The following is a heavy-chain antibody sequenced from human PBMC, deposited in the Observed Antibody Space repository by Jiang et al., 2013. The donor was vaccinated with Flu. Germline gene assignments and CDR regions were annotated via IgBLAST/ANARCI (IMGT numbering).Heavy chain of an antibody. CDR3: ARADSSSWFRQSAFDI. Sequence: TSQTLSLTCAISGDSVSSNSAAWNWIRQSPSRGLEWLGRTYYRSKWYNDYAVSVKSRITINPDTSKNQFSLQLNSVTPEDTAVYYCARADSSSWFRQSAFDIWGQGTMVTVSS. J-gene: IGHJ3*02. CDR2: TYYRSKWYN. CDR1: GDSVSSNSAA. D-gene: IGHD6-13*01. V-gene: IGHV6-1*01.